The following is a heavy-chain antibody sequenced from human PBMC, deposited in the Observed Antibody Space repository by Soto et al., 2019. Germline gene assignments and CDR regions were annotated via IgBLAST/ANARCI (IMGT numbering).Heavy chain of an antibody. Sequence: GGSLRLSCAASGFPFSDYWMSWVRQSPGKGLEWVANMRQDGGEKYYVDSVKGRFTISRDNAKNSLYLQMNSLRAEDTAVYYCAREYYDFWSGYPPDYWGQGTLVTVSS. D-gene: IGHD3-3*01. J-gene: IGHJ4*02. V-gene: IGHV3-7*01. CDR3: AREYYDFWSGYPPDY. CDR1: GFPFSDYW. CDR2: MRQDGGEK.